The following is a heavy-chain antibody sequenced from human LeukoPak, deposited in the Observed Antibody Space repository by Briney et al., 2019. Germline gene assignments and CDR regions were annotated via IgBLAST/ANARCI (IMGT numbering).Heavy chain of an antibody. J-gene: IGHJ1*01. V-gene: IGHV3-9*01. Sequence: PGRSLRLSCAASGFTFDDYAMHWVRQAPGKGLEWVSGISWNSGSIGYADSVKGRFTISRDNAKNSRYLQMNSLRAEDTALYYCAKPATMIVVEGYFQHWGQGTLVTVSS. D-gene: IGHD3-22*01. CDR1: GFTFDDYA. CDR3: AKPATMIVVEGYFQH. CDR2: ISWNSGSI.